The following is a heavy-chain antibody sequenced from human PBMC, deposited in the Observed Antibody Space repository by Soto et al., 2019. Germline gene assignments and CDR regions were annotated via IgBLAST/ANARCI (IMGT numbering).Heavy chain of an antibody. J-gene: IGHJ6*02. D-gene: IGHD2-2*01. V-gene: IGHV5-51*01. CDR3: ATREAARNWYQSYGVDV. Sequence: GESLKISCKGSGYIFTSYWIGWVRQMPGKGLQWMGIIYPGDSETRYSPSFQGQVTISVDKSISTAYLQWSSLKASDTAMYYCATREAARNWYQSYGVDVWGQGTTVTVSS. CDR2: IYPGDSET. CDR1: GYIFTSYW.